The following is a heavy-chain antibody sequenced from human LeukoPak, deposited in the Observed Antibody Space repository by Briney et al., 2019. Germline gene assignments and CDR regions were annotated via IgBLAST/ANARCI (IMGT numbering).Heavy chain of an antibody. D-gene: IGHD4-23*01. CDR3: ARDSSLNYGGNSGDWYFDL. CDR2: CHYSGNT. J-gene: IGHJ2*01. V-gene: IGHV4-59*12. Sequence: SETLSLTCTISGGSISSNYWSWIRHPPGKGLEWIGYCHYSGNTNYNPSLKSRATISVDMSKNQFSLKLSSVTAADTAVYYCARDSSLNYGGNSGDWYFDLWGRGTLVTVSS. CDR1: GGSISSNY.